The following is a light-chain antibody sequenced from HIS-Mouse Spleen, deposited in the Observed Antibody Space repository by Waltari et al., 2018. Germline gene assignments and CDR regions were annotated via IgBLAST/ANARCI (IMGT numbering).Light chain of an antibody. V-gene: IGLV2-14*03. CDR2: DVS. Sequence: QSALTQPASVSGSPGQSITIPCTGTSSDVGGYNYVSWYQQPPGKTPKLMIYDVSNRPPGVSNLSSGSKSGNTASLTISGLQAEDEADYYCSSYTSSSFNVVFGGGTKLTVL. CDR1: SSDVGGYNY. J-gene: IGLJ2*01. CDR3: SSYTSSSFNVV.